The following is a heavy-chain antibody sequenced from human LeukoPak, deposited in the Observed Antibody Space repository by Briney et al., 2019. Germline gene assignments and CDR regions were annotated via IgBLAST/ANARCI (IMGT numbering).Heavy chain of an antibody. Sequence: ASVKVSCKASGYTFTSYGISWVRRAPGQGLEWMGWISAYNGNTNYAQKLQGRVTMTTDTSTSTAYMELRSLRSDDTAVYYCASGYCSGGSCYSFDYWGQGTLVTVSS. J-gene: IGHJ4*02. CDR2: ISAYNGNT. V-gene: IGHV1-18*01. CDR3: ASGYCSGGSCYSFDY. D-gene: IGHD2-15*01. CDR1: GYTFTSYG.